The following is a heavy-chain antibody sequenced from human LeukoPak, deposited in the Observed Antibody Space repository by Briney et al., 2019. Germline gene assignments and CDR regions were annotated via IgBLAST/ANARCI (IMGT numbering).Heavy chain of an antibody. CDR2: IYPSGGST. Sequence: ASVKVSCKASGYTFTAYYMHWVRQAPGQGLEWVGVIYPSGGSTSYAQRFQDRVTMTSDTSTSTVYMELSSLRSEDTAVYYCARGDGDSDSNGVLMGWFDPWGQGTLVTVSS. CDR1: GYTFTAYY. V-gene: IGHV1-46*01. CDR3: ARGDGDSDSNGVLMGWFDP. J-gene: IGHJ5*02. D-gene: IGHD3-22*01.